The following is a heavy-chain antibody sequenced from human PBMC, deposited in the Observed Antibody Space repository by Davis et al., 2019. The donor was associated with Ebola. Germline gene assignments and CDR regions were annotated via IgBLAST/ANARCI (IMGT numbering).Heavy chain of an antibody. CDR2: INSDGSST. V-gene: IGHV3-74*01. CDR3: AALRYFDWLSLNWFDP. J-gene: IGHJ5*02. Sequence: GESLKISCAASGFTFSSYWMHWVRQAPGKGLVWVSRINSDGSSTSYADSVKGRFTISRDNAKNTLYLQMNSLRAEDTAVYYCAALRYFDWLSLNWFDPWGQGTLVTVSS. CDR1: GFTFSSYW. D-gene: IGHD3-9*01.